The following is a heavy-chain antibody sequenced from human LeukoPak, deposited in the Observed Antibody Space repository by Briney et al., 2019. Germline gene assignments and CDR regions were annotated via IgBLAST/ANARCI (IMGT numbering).Heavy chain of an antibody. V-gene: IGHV1-69*13. CDR3: ARDAWKPYSNYYYYYYMDV. CDR1: GGTFSSYA. D-gene: IGHD4-11*01. Sequence: SVKVSCKASGGTFSSYAISWVRQAPGQGLEWMGGIIPIFGTANYAQKFQGRVTITADESTSTAYMELSSLRSEDTAVYYCARDAWKPYSNYYYYYYMDVWGKGTTVTVSS. J-gene: IGHJ6*03. CDR2: IIPIFGTA.